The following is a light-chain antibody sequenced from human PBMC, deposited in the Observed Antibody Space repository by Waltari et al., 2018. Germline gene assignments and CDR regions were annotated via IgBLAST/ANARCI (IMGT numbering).Light chain of an antibody. CDR3: QQYYTYPRT. CDR1: QGISSY. CDR2: ATS. Sequence: AIRMTQSPSSLAASTGDRVNITCRASQGISSYLAWYQRKPGKAPKLLMYATSTMQSGVPSRFSGSGSGTDFTLTISCLQSEDFATYYCQQYYTYPRTFGQGTKVET. V-gene: IGKV1-8*01. J-gene: IGKJ1*01.